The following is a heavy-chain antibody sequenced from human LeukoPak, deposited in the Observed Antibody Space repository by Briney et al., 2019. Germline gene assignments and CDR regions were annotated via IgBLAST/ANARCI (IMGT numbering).Heavy chain of an antibody. CDR2: ISYDGSNK. D-gene: IGHD3-22*01. Sequence: GKSLRLSCAASGFTFSSYAMHWVRQAPGKGLERVAVISYDGSNKYYADSVKGRFTISRDNSKNTLYLQMNSLRAEDTAVYYCARDEDSSGYCDLWGQGTLVTVSS. CDR3: ARDEDSSGYCDL. V-gene: IGHV3-30-3*01. CDR1: GFTFSSYA. J-gene: IGHJ4*02.